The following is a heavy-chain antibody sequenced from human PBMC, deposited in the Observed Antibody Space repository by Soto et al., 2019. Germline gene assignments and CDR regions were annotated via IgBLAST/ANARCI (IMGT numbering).Heavy chain of an antibody. D-gene: IGHD6-19*01. J-gene: IGHJ4*02. CDR3: AKGGRQSMVTSDFNY. CDR1: GFTFSDYA. CDR2: VSHDGRNT. Sequence: VQLVESGGGVVQPGRSLRLSCAASGFTFSDYAMHWVRQAPGKGLEWGAVVSHDGRNTHYADSVKGRFTTSRDSSKNTVSLEMTSLRAEDTAVYYCAKGGRQSMVTSDFNYWGQGALVTVSS. V-gene: IGHV3-30*18.